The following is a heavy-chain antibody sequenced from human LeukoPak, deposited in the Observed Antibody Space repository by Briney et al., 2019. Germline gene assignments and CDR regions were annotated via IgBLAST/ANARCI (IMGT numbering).Heavy chain of an antibody. CDR1: GGTFSSYA. CDR3: ARDFSSGNSGY. D-gene: IGHD3-22*01. Sequence: ASVKVSCKASGGTFSSYAISWVRQAPGQGLEWMGRIIPILGIANYAQKFQGRVTITADKSTSTAYMELSSLRSEDTAVYHCARDFSSGNSGYWGQGTLVTVSS. V-gene: IGHV1-69*04. CDR2: IIPILGIA. J-gene: IGHJ4*02.